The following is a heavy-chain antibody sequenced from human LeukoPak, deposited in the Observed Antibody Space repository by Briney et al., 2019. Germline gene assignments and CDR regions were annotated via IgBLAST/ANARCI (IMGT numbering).Heavy chain of an antibody. J-gene: IGHJ4*02. Sequence: PGGSLRLSCAASGFTFSSYAMSWVRQAPGKGLEWVSAISGSGGSTYYADSVKGRFTISRDSSKNTLYLQMNSLRAEDTAVYYCAKDLWFGEYKGPFDYWGQGTLVTVSS. CDR3: AKDLWFGEYKGPFDY. CDR1: GFTFSSYA. D-gene: IGHD3-10*01. CDR2: ISGSGGST. V-gene: IGHV3-23*01.